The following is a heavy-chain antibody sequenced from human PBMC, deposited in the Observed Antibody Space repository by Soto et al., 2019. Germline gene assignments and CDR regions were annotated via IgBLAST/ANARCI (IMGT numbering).Heavy chain of an antibody. J-gene: IGHJ4*02. CDR1: GFTFSNYA. CDR2: IAHNEGIK. D-gene: IGHD3-16*01. V-gene: IGHV3-30*18. Sequence: GGSLRLSCAASGFTFSNYAMHWVRQAPGKGLEWVAVIAHNEGIKYHADSMEGRFTISRDNSKGTLYLQIDNLRAEDTAVYYCAKALGSSFSSSEKYFFDSWGQGTLVTVSS. CDR3: AKALGSSFSSSEKYFFDS.